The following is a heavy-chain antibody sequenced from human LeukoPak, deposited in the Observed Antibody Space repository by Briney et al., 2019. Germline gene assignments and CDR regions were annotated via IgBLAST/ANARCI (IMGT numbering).Heavy chain of an antibody. Sequence: KSSETLSLTCTVSGGSISSSSFYWGWIRQPPGKGLEWIGDIYYTGSTYYNPSLKTRVTISVDTSKNQFSLKLTSVTAADTAAYYCARVRAAAIPYYFDSWGQGTLVTVSS. V-gene: IGHV4-39*07. CDR2: IYYTGST. CDR1: GGSISSSSFY. D-gene: IGHD6-13*01. CDR3: ARVRAAAIPYYFDS. J-gene: IGHJ4*02.